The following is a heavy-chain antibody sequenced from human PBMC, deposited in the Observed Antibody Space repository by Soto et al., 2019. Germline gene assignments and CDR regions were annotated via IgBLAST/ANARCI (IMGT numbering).Heavy chain of an antibody. CDR1: GGSMISYY. CDR3: ARSYSGSYFQQY. D-gene: IGHD3-10*01. CDR2: IYYAGTT. J-gene: IGHJ4*02. Sequence: SETLSLTCTFSGGSMISYYWSLIRQPPGRGLEWIGFIYYAGTTKYNPSLKRRATILRDLSKKQFFLKLTSVTAADTAMYFCARSYSGSYFQQYWGQGAMVTV. V-gene: IGHV4-59*12.